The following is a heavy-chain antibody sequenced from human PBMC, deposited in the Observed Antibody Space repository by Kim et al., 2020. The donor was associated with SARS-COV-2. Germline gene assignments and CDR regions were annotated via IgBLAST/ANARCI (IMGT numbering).Heavy chain of an antibody. CDR3: ARMYYDILVPWANFDY. CDR2: IKQDGSEK. Sequence: GGSLRLSCAASGFTFSSYWMSWVRQAPGKGLEWVANIKQDGSEKYYVDSVKGRFTISRDNAKNSLYLQMNSLRAEDTAVYYCARMYYDILVPWANFDYWGQGTLVTVSS. D-gene: IGHD3-9*01. J-gene: IGHJ4*02. V-gene: IGHV3-7*01. CDR1: GFTFSSYW.